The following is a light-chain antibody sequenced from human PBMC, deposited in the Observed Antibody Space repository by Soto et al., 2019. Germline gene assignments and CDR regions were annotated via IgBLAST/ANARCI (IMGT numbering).Light chain of an antibody. Sequence: QSALTQPASVSGSPGQSITISCSGTSSNIGGYNIVSWYQQHPGKAPKVIIYEGVQRPSGVSDRFSGSTSGVTASLTISGLQAEDEAEYYCCSYVGATTYVFGSGTKVTVL. V-gene: IGLV2-23*01. J-gene: IGLJ1*01. CDR2: EGV. CDR3: CSYVGATTYV. CDR1: SSNIGGYNI.